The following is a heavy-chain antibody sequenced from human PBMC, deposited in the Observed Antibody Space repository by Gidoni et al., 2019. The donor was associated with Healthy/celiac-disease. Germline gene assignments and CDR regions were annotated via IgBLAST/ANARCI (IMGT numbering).Heavy chain of an antibody. V-gene: IGHV3-64D*06. CDR2: ISSNGGST. D-gene: IGHD6-19*01. J-gene: IGHJ5*02. Sequence: EVQLVESGGGLVQPGGSLRLPCSASGFPFRSYATHWGRQAPGTGLEYVSAISSNGGSTYYADSVKGRFTISRDNSKNTLYLQMSSLRAEDTAVYYCVTLAVAVTGWFDPWGQGTLVTVSS. CDR3: VTLAVAVTGWFDP. CDR1: GFPFRSYA.